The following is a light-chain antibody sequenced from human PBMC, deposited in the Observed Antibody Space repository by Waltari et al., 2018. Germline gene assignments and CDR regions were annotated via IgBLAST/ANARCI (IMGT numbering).Light chain of an antibody. CDR3: QQYNIWPYT. CDR1: QSISNW. CDR2: KSF. Sequence: DIQMTQSPFTLSASVGDRVPITCRASQSISNWLAWYQQKPGKAPKVLIYKSFTLQSGVPSRFSGSGSETEFSLTISSLQPDDFATYYCQQYNIWPYTFGQGTTLEI. V-gene: IGKV1-5*03. J-gene: IGKJ2*01.